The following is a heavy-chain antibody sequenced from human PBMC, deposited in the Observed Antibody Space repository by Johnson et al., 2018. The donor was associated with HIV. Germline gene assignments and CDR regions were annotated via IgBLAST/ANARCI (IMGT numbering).Heavy chain of an antibody. Sequence: EVQLVESGGGLVQPGRSLRLSCAASGFTFDDYAMHWVRQAPGKGLERVSGISWNSGSIGYADSVKGRFTISRDNAKNSLYLQMNSLRAEDTALYYCAKSFANYGSGSPLGAFDIWGQGTMVTVSS. V-gene: IGHV3-9*01. CDR2: ISWNSGSI. J-gene: IGHJ3*02. CDR1: GFTFDDYA. D-gene: IGHD3-10*01. CDR3: AKSFANYGSGSPLGAFDI.